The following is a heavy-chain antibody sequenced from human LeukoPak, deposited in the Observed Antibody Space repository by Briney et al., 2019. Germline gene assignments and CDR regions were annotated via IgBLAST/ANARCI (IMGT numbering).Heavy chain of an antibody. D-gene: IGHD6-19*01. J-gene: IGHJ5*02. CDR1: GYSFTSYW. CDR2: IYPGDSDT. CDR3: ARRASSGEGVNWFDP. Sequence: GESLKTSCKGSGYSFTSYWIGWVRQMPGKGLEWMGIIYPGDSDTRYSPSFQGQVTISADKSISTAYLQWSSLKASDTAMYYCARRASSGEGVNWFDPWGQGTLVTVSS. V-gene: IGHV5-51*01.